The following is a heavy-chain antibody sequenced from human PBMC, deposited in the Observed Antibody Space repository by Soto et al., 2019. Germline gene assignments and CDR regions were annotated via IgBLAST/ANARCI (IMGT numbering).Heavy chain of an antibody. D-gene: IGHD4-17*01. J-gene: IGHJ4*02. V-gene: IGHV4-61*03. Sequence: QVQLQESGPGLAKPSETLSLTCTVSGGSVSSGTYYWCWIRQPPGKGLEWLGYIYYRGSTNYNPSLKSRVTIPLDTSRNYFSLKLSSVTAANTAVYYCARGLDYVGFDYWGQGTLVAVSS. CDR2: IYYRGST. CDR1: GGSVSSGTYY. CDR3: ARGLDYVGFDY.